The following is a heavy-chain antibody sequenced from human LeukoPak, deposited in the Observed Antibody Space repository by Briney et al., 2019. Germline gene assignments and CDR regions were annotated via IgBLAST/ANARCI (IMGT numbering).Heavy chain of an antibody. Sequence: GASVKVSCKASGYTFTGYYMHWVRQAPGQGLEWMGRINPNSGGTNYAQKFQGRVTMTRDTSISTAYMELSRLRSDDTAVYYCARSYYYDSSGYYALWGRGTLVTVSS. D-gene: IGHD3-22*01. CDR2: INPNSGGT. CDR3: ARSYYYDSSGYYAL. V-gene: IGHV1-2*06. CDR1: GYTFTGYY. J-gene: IGHJ4*02.